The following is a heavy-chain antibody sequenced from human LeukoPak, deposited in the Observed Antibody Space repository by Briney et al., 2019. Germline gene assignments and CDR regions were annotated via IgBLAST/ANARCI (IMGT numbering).Heavy chain of an antibody. J-gene: IGHJ5*02. CDR3: ARASWGGHWFDP. Sequence: PSETLSLTCAVYGGSFSGNYWSWIRQSPGKGLEWIGEINHSGSTNYNPSLKSRVTISVDTSKKQFSLKLRSVTAADTAVYYCARASWGGHWFDPWGLGTLVTVSS. V-gene: IGHV4-34*01. D-gene: IGHD3-16*01. CDR1: GGSFSGNY. CDR2: INHSGST.